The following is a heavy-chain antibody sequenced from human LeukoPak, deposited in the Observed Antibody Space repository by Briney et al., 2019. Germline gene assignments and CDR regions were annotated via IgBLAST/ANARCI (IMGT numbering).Heavy chain of an antibody. CDR1: GYTFSSYG. J-gene: IGHJ4*02. CDR3: ARGGCSSTSCPFDC. V-gene: IGHV1-18*01. Sequence: ASVKVSCKSSGYTFSSYGICWLRQAPGQGLEWMGWVTAYNGNTNYAQKFQGRLTMTTDTSTSTAYMELKSLRSEDTAVYYCARGGCSSTSCPFDCWGQGTLVTVSS. CDR2: VTAYNGNT. D-gene: IGHD2-2*01.